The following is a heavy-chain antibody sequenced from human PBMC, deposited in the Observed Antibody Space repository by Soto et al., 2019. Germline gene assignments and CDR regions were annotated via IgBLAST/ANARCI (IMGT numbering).Heavy chain of an antibody. J-gene: IGHJ5*02. CDR3: AKDRDSVLVSAATGFDP. Sequence: GWSLRLSCAASGFTFSSYGMHWVRQAPGKGLEWVAFISYDGSNKYYADSVKGRFTISRDNSKNTLYLQMNSLRAEDTAVYYCAKDRDSVLVSAATGFDPWGQGTLVTVSS. CDR1: GFTFSSYG. D-gene: IGHD2-2*01. V-gene: IGHV3-30*18. CDR2: ISYDGSNK.